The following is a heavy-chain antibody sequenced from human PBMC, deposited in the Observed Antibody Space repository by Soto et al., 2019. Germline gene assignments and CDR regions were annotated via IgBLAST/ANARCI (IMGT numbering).Heavy chain of an antibody. CDR2: IKQEGSEK. CDR1: GFTFSNYW. CDR3: ARDQGAYDSWIRKGYFYYTDV. Sequence: EVQLVESGGGLVQPGGSLRLSCAASGFTFSNYWMSWVRQAPGKGLEWVASIKQEGSEKDYVDSVRGRFTISRDNAKKSLYLQMNSLRAEDTAVYYCARDQGAYDSWIRKGYFYYTDVWGKGTTVTVSS. V-gene: IGHV3-7*01. D-gene: IGHD3-3*01. J-gene: IGHJ6*03.